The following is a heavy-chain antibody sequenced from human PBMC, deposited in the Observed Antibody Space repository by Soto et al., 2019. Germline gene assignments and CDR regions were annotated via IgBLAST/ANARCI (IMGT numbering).Heavy chain of an antibody. CDR1: GYTFTTYG. CDR3: ARDTGTPSTLGAY. V-gene: IGHV1-18*01. J-gene: IGHJ4*02. D-gene: IGHD1-1*01. Sequence: PVKISCKASGYTFTTYGIRWLQQAPGQGLEWMGWISAYNGNTNYAQKLQGRVTMTTDTSTSTAYMELRSLRSDDTAVYYCARDTGTPSTLGAYWGQGTLVTVS. CDR2: ISAYNGNT.